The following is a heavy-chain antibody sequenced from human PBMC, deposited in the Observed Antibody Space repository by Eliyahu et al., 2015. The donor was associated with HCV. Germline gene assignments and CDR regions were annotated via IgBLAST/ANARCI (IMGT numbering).Heavy chain of an antibody. Sequence: EVQLVESGGGWVQPGRSLXXXCXAXGFXFNDYAMHWVRQAPGKGLGGVSGISWNSGNIGYADSVKGRFTISRDNAKNSLYVQMNSLRPEDTALYYCATARWSGYYIDAFDIWGQGTLVTVSS. J-gene: IGHJ3*02. CDR3: ATARWSGYYIDAFDI. CDR1: GFXFNDYA. V-gene: IGHV3-9*01. CDR2: ISWNSGNI. D-gene: IGHD3-3*01.